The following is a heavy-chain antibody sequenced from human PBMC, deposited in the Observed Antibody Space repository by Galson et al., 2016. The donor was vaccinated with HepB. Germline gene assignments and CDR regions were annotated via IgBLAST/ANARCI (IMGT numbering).Heavy chain of an antibody. CDR3: ARDWYNADWSFLGFDI. V-gene: IGHV4-59*01. CDR1: GGSISRDY. D-gene: IGHD3-9*01. Sequence: SETLSLTCTVSGGSISRDYWSWIRQSPGKGLEWIGYIYNSGSTNYNPSLKSRVTISVDTSKNQFSLKLDSVTAADTAVYYCARDWYNADWSFLGFDIWGQGTMVIVSS. CDR2: IYNSGST. J-gene: IGHJ3*02.